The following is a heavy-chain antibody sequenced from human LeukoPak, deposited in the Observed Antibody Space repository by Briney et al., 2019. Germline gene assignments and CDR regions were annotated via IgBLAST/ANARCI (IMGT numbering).Heavy chain of an antibody. Sequence: GGSLRLSCAASGFTFSSYDMHWVRQRTGKGLEWVSGIGSIGDTYYPGSVKGRFTISRENAKNSQYLQMNSLRAGDTAVYFCARGLVGAFDSWGQGTLVTVSS. CDR1: GFTFSSYD. D-gene: IGHD1-26*01. CDR2: IGSIGDT. J-gene: IGHJ4*02. V-gene: IGHV3-13*01. CDR3: ARGLVGAFDS.